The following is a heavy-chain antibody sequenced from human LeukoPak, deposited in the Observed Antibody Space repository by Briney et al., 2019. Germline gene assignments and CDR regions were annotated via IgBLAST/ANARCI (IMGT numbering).Heavy chain of an antibody. CDR3: ARFSSGYYSIGAFDI. V-gene: IGHV4-59*08. Sequence: SETLSLTCTVSGGSISSYYWSWIRQPPGKGLEWIGYISYSGSTNYNPSLKSRVTISVDTSKNQFSLKLSSVTAADTAVYYCARFSSGYYSIGAFDIWGQGTMVTVSS. J-gene: IGHJ3*02. CDR1: GGSISSYY. D-gene: IGHD3-22*01. CDR2: ISYSGST.